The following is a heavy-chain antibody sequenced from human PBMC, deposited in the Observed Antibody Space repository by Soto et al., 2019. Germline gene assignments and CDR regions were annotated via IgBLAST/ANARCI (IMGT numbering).Heavy chain of an antibody. CDR2: ISGSDGST. V-gene: IGHV3-23*01. J-gene: IGHJ4*02. CDR3: AKDRERDAWYEDY. CDR1: GFSFSSYA. D-gene: IGHD6-13*01. Sequence: PGGSLRLSCVASGFSFSSYAMSWVRQAPGKGLEWVSVISGSDGSTYYADSVKGRFTISRDNSKNTLYLQMNSLRAEDTAVYYCAKDRERDAWYEDYWGQGPLVTASS.